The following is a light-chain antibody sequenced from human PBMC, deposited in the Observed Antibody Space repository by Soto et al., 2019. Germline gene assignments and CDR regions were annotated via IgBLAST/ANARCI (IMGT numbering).Light chain of an antibody. CDR2: AAS. Sequence: DIQMTQSPSSLSASVGDRVTITCRASQSISNYLNWYQQTPGKAPKLLIYAASSLQSGVPSRFSGSGSVTDFTLTISSLQPEDFAPYYCQQSYSAPRTFGQGTKLEIK. V-gene: IGKV1-39*01. CDR3: QQSYSAPRT. J-gene: IGKJ2*01. CDR1: QSISNY.